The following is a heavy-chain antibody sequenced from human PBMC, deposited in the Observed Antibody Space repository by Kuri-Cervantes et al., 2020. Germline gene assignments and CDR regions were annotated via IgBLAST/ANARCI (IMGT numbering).Heavy chain of an antibody. CDR1: GFTFSSYS. D-gene: IGHD6-13*01. Sequence: GGSLRLSCAASGFTFSSYSMNWVRQAPGKGLEWVSSISSSSSYIYYADSVKGRFTISRDNAKNSLYLQMNSLKDEDTAVYYCVRETGRVPAAATGGFDYWGQGTLVTVSS. J-gene: IGHJ4*02. V-gene: IGHV3-21*01. CDR2: ISSSSSYI. CDR3: VRETGRVPAAATGGFDY.